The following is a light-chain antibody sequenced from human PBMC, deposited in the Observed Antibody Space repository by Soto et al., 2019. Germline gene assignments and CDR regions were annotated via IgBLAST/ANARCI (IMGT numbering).Light chain of an antibody. CDR3: QQFGSSPGFT. CDR1: QSINSRY. CDR2: GAS. Sequence: EIVLTQSPGTLSLSPGERATLSCRASQSINSRYLAWYQQKPGQAPRRLIYGASSRATGIPDRFSGSGSGTDFTLTISRLEPEDFAVYYRQQFGSSPGFTFGPGTKVDIK. V-gene: IGKV3-20*01. J-gene: IGKJ3*01.